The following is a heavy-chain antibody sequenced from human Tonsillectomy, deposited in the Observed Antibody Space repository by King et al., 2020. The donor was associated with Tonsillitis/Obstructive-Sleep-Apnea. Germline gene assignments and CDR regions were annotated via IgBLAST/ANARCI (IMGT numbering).Heavy chain of an antibody. CDR3: FTDGIAAAGRVY. CDR2: IKRKTDGGTK. CDR1: GSTFSNAW. D-gene: IGHD6-13*01. V-gene: IGHV3-15*07. Sequence: VQLVESGGGLVKPGGTLRLSCAAPGSTFSNAWMNWVRQAPGKGLEWVGRIKRKTDGGTKDYAAPVKGRFTISRDDSKNTIYLQMNSLKNEATALYYCFTDGIAAAGRVYWGQGPLVTVSS. J-gene: IGHJ4*02.